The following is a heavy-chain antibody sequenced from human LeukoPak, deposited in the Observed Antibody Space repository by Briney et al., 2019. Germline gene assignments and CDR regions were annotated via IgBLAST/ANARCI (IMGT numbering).Heavy chain of an antibody. V-gene: IGHV3-73*01. J-gene: IGHJ4*02. Sequence: PGGSLKLSCAASGFPFSGSAMHWVRQASGKGLEWVGRIRSKANNYATAYAASVKGRFTISRDDSKNTAYLQMNSLKTEDTAVYYCTRPYCSGGSCYYYYWGQGTLVTVSS. CDR1: GFPFSGSA. CDR2: IRSKANNYAT. D-gene: IGHD2-15*01. CDR3: TRPYCSGGSCYYYY.